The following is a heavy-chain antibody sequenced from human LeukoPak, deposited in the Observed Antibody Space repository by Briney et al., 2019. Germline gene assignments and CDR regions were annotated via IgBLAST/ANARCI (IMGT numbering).Heavy chain of an antibody. Sequence: PRASVKVSCKASGYSFSTCDINWVRQAAGQGLEWMGWMNPNSGNTGYAQKFQGRVTMTRDTSISTAYMELSSLGSEDTAVYYCVRDTRGAAAPDDPFDIWGQGTLVTVSS. CDR3: VRDTRGAAAPDDPFDI. V-gene: IGHV1-8*01. CDR2: MNPNSGNT. D-gene: IGHD3-10*01. CDR1: GYSFSTCD. J-gene: IGHJ3*02.